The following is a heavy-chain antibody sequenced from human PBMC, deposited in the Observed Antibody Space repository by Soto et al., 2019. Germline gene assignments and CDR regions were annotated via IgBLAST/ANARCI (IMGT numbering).Heavy chain of an antibody. CDR3: ARLIGNSWLDS. Sequence: QVQLQQSGPGLVKPSQTLSLTCAISGDSVSTNSATWDWIRQSPSSGLAWLGRTYYRSKWYNDYAVSVQGRITINPDTSNNQLSLQLNSVTPDDTAVYYCARLIGNSWLDSWGQGTLVTVSS. D-gene: IGHD2-8*01. J-gene: IGHJ5*01. CDR1: GDSVSTNSAT. V-gene: IGHV6-1*01. CDR2: TYYRSKWYN.